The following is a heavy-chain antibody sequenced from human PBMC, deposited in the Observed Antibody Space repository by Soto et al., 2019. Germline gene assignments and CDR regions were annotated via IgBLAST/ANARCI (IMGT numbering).Heavy chain of an antibody. CDR3: AREEVATAGTSRNNFYGFAV. CDR1: GDSVSSNSAA. V-gene: IGHV6-1*01. J-gene: IGHJ6*04. Sequence: QVQLQQSGPGLVKPSQTLSLTCAISGDSVSSNSAAWSWIRQSPSRGLEWLGRTYYRPKWYNNYGESLKSRITVNPDTSKNQFALQLNSVTPEDTAVYYCAREEVATAGTSRNNFYGFAVWGEGTTVTVSS. D-gene: IGHD6-13*01. CDR2: TYYRPKWYN.